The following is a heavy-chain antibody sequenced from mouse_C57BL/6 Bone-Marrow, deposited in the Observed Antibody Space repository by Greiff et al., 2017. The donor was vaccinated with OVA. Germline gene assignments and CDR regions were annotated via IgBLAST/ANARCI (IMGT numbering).Heavy chain of an antibody. J-gene: IGHJ3*01. CDR1: GYTFTSYW. CDR2: IHPNSGST. CDR3: ARGGGSAWFAY. V-gene: IGHV1-64*01. Sequence: QVQLQQPGAELVKPGASVKLSCKASGYTFTSYWMHWVKQRPGQGLEWIGMIHPNSGSTNYNEKFKSKATLTVDKSSSTAYMQLSRLTSEDSAVYYCARGGGSAWFAYWGQGTLVTVSA.